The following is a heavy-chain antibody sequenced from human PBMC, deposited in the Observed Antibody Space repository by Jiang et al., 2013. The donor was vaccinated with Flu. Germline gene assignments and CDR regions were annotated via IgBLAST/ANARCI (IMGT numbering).Heavy chain of an antibody. CDR2: IWYDGSNK. J-gene: IGHJ4*02. CDR1: GFTFSSYG. CDR3: ARGMGAVAGTGFDY. D-gene: IGHD6-19*01. Sequence: QLVESGGGVVQPGRSLRLSCAASGFTFSSYGMHWVRQAPGKGLEWVAVIWYDGSNKYYADSVKGRFTISRDNSKNTLYLQMNSLRAEDTAVYYCARGMGAVAGTGFDYWGQGTLVTVSS. V-gene: IGHV3-33*01.